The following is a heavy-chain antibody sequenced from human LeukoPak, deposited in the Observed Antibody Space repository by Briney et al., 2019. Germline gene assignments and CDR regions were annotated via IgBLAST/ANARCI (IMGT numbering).Heavy chain of an antibody. Sequence: ASVKVSCKASGFTFTSSAVQWVRQARGQRLEWIGWIVVGSGNTNYAQKFQERVTITRDMSTSTAYMELSSLRSEDTAVYYCARVWERSSSAWPFDYWGQGTLVTVSS. D-gene: IGHD6-19*01. V-gene: IGHV1-58*01. CDR2: IVVGSGNT. CDR3: ARVWERSSSAWPFDY. J-gene: IGHJ4*02. CDR1: GFTFTSSA.